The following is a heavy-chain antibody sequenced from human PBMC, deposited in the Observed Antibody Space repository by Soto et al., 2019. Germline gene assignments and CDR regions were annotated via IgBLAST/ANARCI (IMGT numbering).Heavy chain of an antibody. D-gene: IGHD3-10*01. V-gene: IGHV4-39*01. CDR3: AWAVREWFGMGDYGMDV. J-gene: IGHJ6*02. CDR2: IYYSGST. CDR1: GCSISSSSYY. Sequence: SETLSITCTVSGCSISSSSYYWGWIRQPPGKGLEGIGSIYYSGSTYYNPSLKSRVTISVDTSKTQYSLKMSSVTAAATAVYCCAWAVREWFGMGDYGMDVWGQGTTVTVSS.